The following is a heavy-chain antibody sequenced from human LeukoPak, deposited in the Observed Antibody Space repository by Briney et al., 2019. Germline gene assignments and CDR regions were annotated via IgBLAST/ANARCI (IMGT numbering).Heavy chain of an antibody. Sequence: LEWIGRIYTSGSTNYNPSLKSRVTMSVDTSKNQFSLKLSSVTAADTAVYYCARESAWYWFDPWGQGTLVTVSS. CDR3: ARESAWYWFDP. D-gene: IGHD6-19*01. J-gene: IGHJ5*02. CDR2: IYTSGST. V-gene: IGHV4-4*07.